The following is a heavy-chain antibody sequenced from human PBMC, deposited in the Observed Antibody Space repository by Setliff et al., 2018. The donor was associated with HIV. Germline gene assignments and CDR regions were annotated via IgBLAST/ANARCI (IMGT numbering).Heavy chain of an antibody. CDR1: GGSLSDHY. D-gene: IGHD2-2*01. Sequence: PSETLSLTCAVYGGSLSDHYWSWIRQPPGKGLEWIGEINHSGSTNYNPSLRSRVSISVDTSKNQFSLRLRSVTAADTAVYYCAVDPTSDNSWGYFDRWGQGTLVTVSS. CDR3: AVDPTSDNSWGYFDR. V-gene: IGHV4-34*01. CDR2: INHSGST. J-gene: IGHJ4*02.